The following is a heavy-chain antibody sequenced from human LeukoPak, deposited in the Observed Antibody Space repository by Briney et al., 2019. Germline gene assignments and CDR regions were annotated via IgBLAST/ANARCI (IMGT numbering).Heavy chain of an antibody. CDR2: IYHSGST. CDR1: GYSISSGYY. Sequence: TTSETLSLTCTVSGYSISSGYYWGWIRQPPGKGLEWIGSIYHSGSTYYNPSLKSRVTISVDTSKNQFSLKLSSVTAADTAVYYCAGDFWSGYWDYWGQGTLVTVSS. CDR3: AGDFWSGYWDY. D-gene: IGHD3-3*01. V-gene: IGHV4-38-2*02. J-gene: IGHJ4*02.